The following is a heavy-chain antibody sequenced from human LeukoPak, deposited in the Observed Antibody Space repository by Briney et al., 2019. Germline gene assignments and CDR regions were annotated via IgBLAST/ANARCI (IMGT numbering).Heavy chain of an antibody. CDR3: AKGSDSGYYYYYMDV. V-gene: IGHV3-23*01. D-gene: IGHD2-21*02. J-gene: IGHJ6*03. CDR1: GFTFSSYV. CDR2: LSGSGGST. Sequence: GGSLRLSCAASGFTFSSYVMSWVRQAPGRGLEWVSALSGSGGSTYYADSVKGRFTISRDNSKNTLYLQMNTLRAEDTAVYYCAKGSDSGYYYYYMDVWGKGTTVTVSS.